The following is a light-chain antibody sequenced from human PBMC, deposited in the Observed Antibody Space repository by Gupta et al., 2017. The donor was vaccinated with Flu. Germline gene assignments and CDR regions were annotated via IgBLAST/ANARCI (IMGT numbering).Light chain of an antibody. CDR2: GAS. Sequence: EIVMTQSPATLSVSPGESATLSCRASQNVRTNVAWYQQKRGQRPRLLIYGASTRATGTPARFSGSGSEAEFTLTISSLQSEDIAVYYCQQYNNWPPWTFGQGTKVEI. V-gene: IGKV3-15*01. CDR1: QNVRTN. J-gene: IGKJ1*01. CDR3: QQYNNWPPWT.